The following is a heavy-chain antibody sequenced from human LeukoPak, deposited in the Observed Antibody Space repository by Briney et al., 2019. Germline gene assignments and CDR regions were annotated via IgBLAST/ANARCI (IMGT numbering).Heavy chain of an antibody. J-gene: IGHJ6*02. Sequence: SVKVSCKASGGTFSSYAISWVRQAPGQGLEWMGRIIPIFGIANYAQKFQGRVTITADKSTSTAYMELSSLRSEDTAVYYCARPTLRFLEWLPRPLYYYGMDVWGQGTTVTVSS. D-gene: IGHD3-3*01. CDR3: ARPTLRFLEWLPRPLYYYGMDV. CDR2: IIPIFGIA. CDR1: GGTFSSYA. V-gene: IGHV1-69*04.